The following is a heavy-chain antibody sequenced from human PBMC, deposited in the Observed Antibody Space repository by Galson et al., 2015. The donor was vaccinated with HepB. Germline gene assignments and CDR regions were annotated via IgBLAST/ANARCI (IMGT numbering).Heavy chain of an antibody. CDR1: GFTFSGYS. Sequence: SLRLSCAASGFTFSGYSMNWVRQAPGKGLEWISYIDSSGSTISYPDSVKGRLTVSRDNAKNLLYLQMNSLRDEDTAVYYCARSKWIEAAECSHWGQGTLVTVSS. CDR3: ARSKWIEAAECSH. J-gene: IGHJ4*02. V-gene: IGHV3-48*02. CDR2: IDSSGSTI. D-gene: IGHD6-13*01.